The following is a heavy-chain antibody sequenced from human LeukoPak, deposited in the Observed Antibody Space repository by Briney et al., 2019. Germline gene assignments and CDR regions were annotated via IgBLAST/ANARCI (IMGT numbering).Heavy chain of an antibody. V-gene: IGHV4-31*03. D-gene: IGHD1-26*01. CDR2: IYYSGST. Sequence: SQTLSLTCTVSGGSISSGGYYWRWIRQHPGKGLEWIGYIYYSGSTYYNPSLKSRVTISVDTSKNQFSLKLSSVTAADTAVYYCAREVGTPQAFDIWGQGTMVTVSS. J-gene: IGHJ3*02. CDR3: AREVGTPQAFDI. CDR1: GGSISSGGYY.